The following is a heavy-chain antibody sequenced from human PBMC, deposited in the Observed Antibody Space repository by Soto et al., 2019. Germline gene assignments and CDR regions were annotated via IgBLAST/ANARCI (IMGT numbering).Heavy chain of an antibody. J-gene: IGHJ3*02. V-gene: IGHV1-69*06. CDR1: GGTFSNYA. CDR3: ARGLDCSFDNSGPSWDAALDS. D-gene: IGHD5-12*01. CDR2: GIPNFGTA. Sequence: QVQLVQSGPEVKKPGSSVKVSCKASGGTFSNYAITWVRQAPGQGLEYMGGGIPNFGTANYAQKFQDRDRISAVMSMSTVYMELRGLTIDDTAVYYCARGLDCSFDNSGPSWDAALDSWGQGTLVTVS.